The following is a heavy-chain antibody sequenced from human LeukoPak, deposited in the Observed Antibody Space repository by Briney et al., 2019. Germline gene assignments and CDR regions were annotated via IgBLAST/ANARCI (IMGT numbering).Heavy chain of an antibody. Sequence: SQTLSLTCTVSGDSISSGGYYWSWIRQHPGKGLEWIGYIYYSGSTSYNPSLKSRVTISVDTSKNQFSLNLRSVTAADTAVYYCARHTSLAVTGLDYWGQGTLVTVTS. J-gene: IGHJ4*02. CDR2: IYYSGST. CDR3: ARHTSLAVTGLDY. V-gene: IGHV4-31*03. CDR1: GDSISSGGYY. D-gene: IGHD6-19*01.